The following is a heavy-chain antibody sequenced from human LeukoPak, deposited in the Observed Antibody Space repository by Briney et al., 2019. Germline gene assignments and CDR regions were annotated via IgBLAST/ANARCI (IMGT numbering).Heavy chain of an antibody. CDR3: TRESHSYGDLYFDL. J-gene: IGHJ2*01. V-gene: IGHV3-49*04. D-gene: IGHD5-18*01. Sequence: GGSLRLSCTASGFTFGDYAMSWVRQAPGKGLEWVGFIRSKAYGGTTEYAASVKGRFTISRDDSKSIAYLQMNSLKTEDTAVYYCTRESHSYGDLYFDLRGRGTLVTVSS. CDR2: IRSKAYGGTT. CDR1: GFTFGDYA.